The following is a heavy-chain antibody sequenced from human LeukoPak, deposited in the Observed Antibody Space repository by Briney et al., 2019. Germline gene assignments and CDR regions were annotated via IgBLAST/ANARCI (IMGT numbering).Heavy chain of an antibody. Sequence: SETLSLTCTVSGGSINSYYWSWIRQPAGQGLEWIGRISVTDGTSYDPSPKSRVTMSIDTPKNQFSLKLNSVTAADTAVYYCARIRRDGSDWYADDSWGQGILVTVSS. CDR1: GGSINSYY. V-gene: IGHV4-4*07. CDR3: ARIRRDGSDWYADDS. J-gene: IGHJ4*02. D-gene: IGHD6-19*01. CDR2: ISVTDGT.